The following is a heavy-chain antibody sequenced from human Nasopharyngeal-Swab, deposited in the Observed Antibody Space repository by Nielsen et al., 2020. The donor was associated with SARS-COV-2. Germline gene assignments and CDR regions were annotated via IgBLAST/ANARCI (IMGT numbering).Heavy chain of an antibody. J-gene: IGHJ3*02. Sequence: WIRQPPGKGLEWVSYISSSSSTIYYADSVKGRFTISRDNAKNSLYLQMNSLRAEDTAVYYCARDIMGDYAAFDIWGQGTMVTVSS. D-gene: IGHD3-16*01. CDR2: ISSSSSTI. CDR3: ARDIMGDYAAFDI. V-gene: IGHV3-11*01.